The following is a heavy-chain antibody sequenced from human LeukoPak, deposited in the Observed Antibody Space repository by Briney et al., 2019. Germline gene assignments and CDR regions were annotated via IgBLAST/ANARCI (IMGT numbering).Heavy chain of an antibody. Sequence: GGSLRLSCAASGFTFSSYGMHWVRQAPGKGLEWVAVISYDGSNKYYTDSVKGRFTISRDNSKNTLLLQINSLGAEDTAVYYCVPDLAWFHYAYWGQGTLVTVSS. V-gene: IGHV3-30*03. CDR3: VPDLAWFHYAY. CDR1: GFTFSSYG. D-gene: IGHD3-9*01. J-gene: IGHJ4*02. CDR2: ISYDGSNK.